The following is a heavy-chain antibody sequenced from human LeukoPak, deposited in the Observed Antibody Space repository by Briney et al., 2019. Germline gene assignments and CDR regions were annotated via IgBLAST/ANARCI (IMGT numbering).Heavy chain of an antibody. CDR3: ARKGDSGYDRLGWFDP. Sequence: GGSLRLSCAASGFTFSSYWMHWVRQAPGKGLVWVSRIKSDGSSTTYADSVKGRFTISRDNAKNSVYLQMNSLRDEDTAVYYCARKGDSGYDRLGWFDPWGQGTLLTVSS. V-gene: IGHV3-74*01. D-gene: IGHD5-12*01. CDR2: IKSDGSST. CDR1: GFTFSSYW. J-gene: IGHJ5*02.